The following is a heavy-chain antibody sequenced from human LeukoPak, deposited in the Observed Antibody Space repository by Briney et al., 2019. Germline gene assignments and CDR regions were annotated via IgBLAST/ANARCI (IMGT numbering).Heavy chain of an antibody. CDR3: ARDAAAHGLFDY. CDR2: INPSGGST. J-gene: IGHJ4*02. D-gene: IGHD6-13*01. Sequence: ASVTVSCKASGYAFISYYMHWVRQAPGQGLEWMGMINPSGGSTSYAQRFQGRVTMTRDMSTSTVYMELSSLRSEDTAVFYCARDAAAHGLFDYWGQGTLVTVSS. CDR1: GYAFISYY. V-gene: IGHV1-46*01.